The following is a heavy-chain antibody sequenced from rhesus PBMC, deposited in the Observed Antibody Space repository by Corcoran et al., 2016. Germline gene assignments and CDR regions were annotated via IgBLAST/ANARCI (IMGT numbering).Heavy chain of an antibody. CDR1: GGSISSGSYY. J-gene: IGHJ4*01. Sequence: QVQLQESGPGLVKPSETLSLTCAVSGGSISSGSYYWSWIRPPPGKGLEWIGYITYNGSTSYNPSRKSRVTISRDTSKNQFSLKLSSVTAADTAVYYCAREDSSGWYDYWGQGVLVTVSS. CDR3: AREDSSGWYDY. V-gene: IGHV4-122*02. D-gene: IGHD6-31*01. CDR2: ITYNGST.